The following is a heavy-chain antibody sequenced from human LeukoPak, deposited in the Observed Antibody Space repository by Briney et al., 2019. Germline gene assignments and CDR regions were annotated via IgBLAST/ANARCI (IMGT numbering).Heavy chain of an antibody. CDR3: ARSITMIVVAPKDFDY. J-gene: IGHJ4*02. V-gene: IGHV1-18*01. D-gene: IGHD3-22*01. CDR1: GYTFTSYG. CDR2: ISAYNGNT. Sequence: ASVKVSCKASGYTFTSYGISWARQAPGQGLEWMGWISAYNGNTNYAQKLQGRVTMTTDTSTSTAYMELRSLRSDDTAVYYCARSITMIVVAPKDFDYWGQGTLVTVSS.